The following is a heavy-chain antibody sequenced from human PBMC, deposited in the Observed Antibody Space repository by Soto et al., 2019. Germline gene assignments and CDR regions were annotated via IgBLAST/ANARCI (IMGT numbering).Heavy chain of an antibody. CDR2: IYYSGST. CDR3: ARDTYGSGREYYYYYMDV. V-gene: IGHV4-59*01. D-gene: IGHD3-10*01. CDR1: GGSISSYY. Sequence: ASETLSLTCTVSGGSISSYYWSWIRQPPGKGLEWIGYIYYSGSTNYNPSLKSRVTISVDTSKNQFSLKLSSVTAADTAVYYCARDTYGSGREYYYYYMDVWGKGTTVTVSS. J-gene: IGHJ6*03.